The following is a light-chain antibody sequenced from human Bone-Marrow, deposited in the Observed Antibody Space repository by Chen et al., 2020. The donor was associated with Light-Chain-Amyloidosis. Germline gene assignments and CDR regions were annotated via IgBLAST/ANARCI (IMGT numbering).Light chain of an antibody. V-gene: IGLV3-25*03. Sequence: SYELTQPPSVSVSPGQTARITCSGDDLPTKYAYWYQQKPGQAPVLVIHRDTERPSGISERFSGSSAGTTDTLTMSGVRAEDEADYHGQSADSSGAYEVIFGGGTKLTVL. CDR3: QSADSSGAYEVI. J-gene: IGLJ2*01. CDR1: DLPTKY. CDR2: RDT.